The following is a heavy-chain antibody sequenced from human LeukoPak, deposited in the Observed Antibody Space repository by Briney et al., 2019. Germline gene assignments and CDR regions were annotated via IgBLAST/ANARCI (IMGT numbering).Heavy chain of an antibody. V-gene: IGHV3-30*01. D-gene: IGHD6-13*01. J-gene: IGHJ1*01. CDR1: GFAFSSYA. CDR3: AGSPKYSSSWYEYFQH. CDR2: ISHDGSNK. Sequence: GGSLRLSCAASGFAFSSYAMHWVRQAPGKGLEWVAAISHDGSNKYHADSVKGRFTISRDNSKNTVYLQMNSLRAEDTAVYFCAGSPKYSSSWYEYFQHWGQGTLVTVSS.